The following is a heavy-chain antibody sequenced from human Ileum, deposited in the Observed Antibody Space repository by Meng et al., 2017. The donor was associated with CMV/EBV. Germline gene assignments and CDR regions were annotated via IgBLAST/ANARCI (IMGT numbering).Heavy chain of an antibody. J-gene: IGHJ5*02. V-gene: IGHV4-4*07. CDR1: GGSINNYY. D-gene: IGHD6-13*01. Sequence: QVDVRESGPGLVKPSGTLSLTCTVSGGSINNYYWSWIRQSAEKGLEWIGRIYAKGNTNYNPSLQSRVTMSVDTSKNQFSLKLSSVTAADTAVYYCARDRSSSWYKDWFAPWGQGTLVTVSS. CDR3: ARDRSSSWYKDWFAP. CDR2: IYAKGNT.